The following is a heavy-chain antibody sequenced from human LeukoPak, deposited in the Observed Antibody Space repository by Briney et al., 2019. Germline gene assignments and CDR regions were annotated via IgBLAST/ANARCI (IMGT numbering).Heavy chain of an antibody. CDR2: ISSSSSYI. Sequence: GGSLRPSCAASGFTFSSYSMNWVRQAPGKGLEWVSSISSSSSYIYYADSVKGRFTISRDNAKNSLYLQMNSLRAEDTAVYYCASVSTAVAGTSGDCWGQGTLVTVSS. D-gene: IGHD6-19*01. CDR1: GFTFSSYS. J-gene: IGHJ4*02. V-gene: IGHV3-21*01. CDR3: ASVSTAVAGTSGDC.